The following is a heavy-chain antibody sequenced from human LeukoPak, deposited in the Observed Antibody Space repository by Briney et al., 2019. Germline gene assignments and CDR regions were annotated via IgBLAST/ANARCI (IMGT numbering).Heavy chain of an antibody. CDR3: AKVGSLGSGIWQSYYGMDV. CDR2: TSGSGGGT. V-gene: IGHV3-23*01. D-gene: IGHD3-10*01. J-gene: IGHJ6*02. CDR1: GFTFSSYA. Sequence: TGGSLRLSCAASGFTFSSYAMSWVRQAPGKGLEWVSGTSGSGGGTYYADSVKGRFTISRDNSKNTLYLQMNSLRAEDTAVYSCAKVGSLGSGIWQSYYGMDVWGQGTTVTFCS.